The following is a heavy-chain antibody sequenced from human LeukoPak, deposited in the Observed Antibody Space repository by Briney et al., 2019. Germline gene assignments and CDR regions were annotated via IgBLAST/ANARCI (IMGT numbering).Heavy chain of an antibody. CDR3: ASLSTRLLDH. CDR2: IYPGDSET. Sequence: GESLKISCKISGYRLTSNWIGWVRQVPGKGLDWMGIIYPGDSETRYSPSFQGQVTMSVDKSINTAYLHWGSLKASDTAIYFCASLSTRLLDHWGQGTRVTVSS. D-gene: IGHD3-3*01. J-gene: IGHJ4*02. V-gene: IGHV5-51*01. CDR1: GYRLTSNW.